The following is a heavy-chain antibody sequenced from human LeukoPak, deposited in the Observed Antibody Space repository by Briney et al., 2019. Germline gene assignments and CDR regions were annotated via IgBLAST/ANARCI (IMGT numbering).Heavy chain of an antibody. CDR1: GGSFSGYY. CDR3: ARDGTTYYDFWSGYYKGLWDY. V-gene: IGHV4-34*01. Sequence: SETLSLTCAVYGGSFSGYYWSWLRQPPGKGLEWIGEINHSGSTNYNPSLKSRVTISVDTSKNQFSLKLSSVTAADTAVYYCARDGTTYYDFWSGYYKGLWDYWGQGTLVTVSS. CDR2: INHSGST. J-gene: IGHJ4*02. D-gene: IGHD3-3*01.